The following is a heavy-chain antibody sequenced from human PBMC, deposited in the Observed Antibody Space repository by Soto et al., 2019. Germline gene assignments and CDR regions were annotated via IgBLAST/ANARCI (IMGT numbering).Heavy chain of an antibody. CDR1: GYSISNNNFY. V-gene: IGHV4-39*01. CDR2: IYYSGST. CDR3: ARHYGYSSNSTDV. D-gene: IGHD5-18*01. J-gene: IGHJ6*03. Sequence: SETLSLTCTVSGYSISNNNFYWCWILHPPGKGLEWIGSIYYSGSTYYNPSLKSRVTISVDTSNNQLSLKLGSVTAADTAVYYWARHYGYSSNSTDVWTKGTTVNV.